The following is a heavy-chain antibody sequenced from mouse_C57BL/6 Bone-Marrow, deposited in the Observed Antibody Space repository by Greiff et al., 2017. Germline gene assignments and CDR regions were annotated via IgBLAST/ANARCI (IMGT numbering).Heavy chain of an antibody. CDR3: ARPHYYGSSLFAY. Sequence: EVQRVESGGGLVKPGGSLKLSCAASGFTFSDYGMHWVRQAPEKGLEWVAYISSGSSTIYYADTVKGRFPISRDNAKNTMFLQMTRLSSEDTAMYYCARPHYYGSSLFAYWGQGTLVTVSA. D-gene: IGHD1-1*01. J-gene: IGHJ3*01. CDR2: ISSGSSTI. V-gene: IGHV5-17*01. CDR1: GFTFSDYG.